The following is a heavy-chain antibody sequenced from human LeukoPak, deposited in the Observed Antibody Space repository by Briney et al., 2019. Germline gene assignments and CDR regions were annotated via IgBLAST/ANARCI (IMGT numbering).Heavy chain of an antibody. V-gene: IGHV4-39*01. Sequence: SETLSLTCTVSGGSISSSSYYWGGIRQPPGKGRGWIGSIYYSGSTYYNPSLKSRVTISVDTSKNQFSLKLSSVTAADTAVYYCARRPLTAMDHWYFDYWGQGTLVTVSS. J-gene: IGHJ4*02. CDR2: IYYSGST. CDR1: GGSISSSSYY. D-gene: IGHD5-18*01. CDR3: ARRPLTAMDHWYFDY.